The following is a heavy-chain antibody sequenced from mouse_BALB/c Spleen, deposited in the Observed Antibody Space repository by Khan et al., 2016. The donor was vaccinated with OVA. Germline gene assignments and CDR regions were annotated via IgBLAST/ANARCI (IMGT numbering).Heavy chain of an antibody. J-gene: IGHJ3*01. CDR3: AREGYCCSRRAWFAY. V-gene: IGHV1-80*01. CDR1: GYAFSSYW. D-gene: IGHD1-1*01. CDR2: IYPGGGNT. Sequence: VQLQESGAELVRPGSSVKISCKASGYAFSSYWMNWVKQRPGQGLEWIGQIYPGGGNTYYSGNFKGKATLTADKSSNTAYMQLSTLTSEDSAVYFCAREGYCCSRRAWFAYWGQGTLVTVSA.